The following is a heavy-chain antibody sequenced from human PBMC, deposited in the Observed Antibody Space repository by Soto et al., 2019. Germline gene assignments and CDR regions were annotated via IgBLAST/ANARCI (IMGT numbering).Heavy chain of an antibody. CDR2: IIPIFGTA. V-gene: IGHV1-69*06. CDR3: ASSSGNNYGVGTNYYFDY. Sequence: QVQLVQSGAEVKKPGSSVKVSCKTSGGTFSTYSIVWVRQAPGEGLEWMGGIIPIFGTANYAQKFQDRVTITADKSTNTAFMELSIPKSEDTAMYSCASSSGNNYGVGTNYYFDYWGQGTLGTVSS. CDR1: GGTFSTYS. J-gene: IGHJ4*02. D-gene: IGHD1-26*01.